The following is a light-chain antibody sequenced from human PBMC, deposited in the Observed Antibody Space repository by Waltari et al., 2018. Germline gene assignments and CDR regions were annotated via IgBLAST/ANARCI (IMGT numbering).Light chain of an antibody. Sequence: EILLTQSPGTLSLSPGERATPSCRASQSVGRSLAWYQQKPGQPPRLHIYGTSNRATGTPDSFSGGGSGTDFSLTISRLEPEDVAVYYCQHYVSLPVTFGQGTKVEIK. CDR3: QHYVSLPVT. J-gene: IGKJ1*01. V-gene: IGKV3-20*01. CDR1: QSVGRS. CDR2: GTS.